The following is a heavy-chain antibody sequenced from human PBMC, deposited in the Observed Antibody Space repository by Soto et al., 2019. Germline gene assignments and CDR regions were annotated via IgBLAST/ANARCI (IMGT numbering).Heavy chain of an antibody. V-gene: IGHV6-1*01. CDR1: GDSVSSNSAA. CDR3: TKQKGDSRTYNGMDV. CDR2: AYYRSQWDY. D-gene: IGHD2-21*02. J-gene: IGHJ6*02. Sequence: SQTLSLTCAISGDSVSSNSAAWNWIRQSPSRGLEWLGRAYYRSQWDYDSAVSVRSRITVIPDTSKNQCSLQLNSVTPEDTAVYYCTKQKGDSRTYNGMDVWGQGTTVTVSS.